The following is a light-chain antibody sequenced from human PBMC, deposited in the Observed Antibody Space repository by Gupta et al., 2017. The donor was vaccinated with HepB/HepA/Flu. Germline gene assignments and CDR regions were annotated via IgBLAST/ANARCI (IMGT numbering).Light chain of an antibody. J-gene: IGLJ2*01. V-gene: IGLV2-23*02. CDR1: SSDVGTYNL. CDR3: CSYARANTLI. CDR2: EVN. Sequence: QSALTQPASVSGSPGQSITISCTGTSSDVGTYNLVSWYQHHPGKAPKLLIYEVNKRPSGVSNHFSGSKSGNTASLTISGLQVEDEANYYCCSYARANTLIFGGGTKLTVL.